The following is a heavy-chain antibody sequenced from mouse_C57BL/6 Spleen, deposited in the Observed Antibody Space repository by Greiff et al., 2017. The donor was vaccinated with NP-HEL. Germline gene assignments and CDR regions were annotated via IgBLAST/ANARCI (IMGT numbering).Heavy chain of an antibody. CDR1: GYAFSSYW. CDR3: SRWGTTVVAPFDY. J-gene: IGHJ2*01. V-gene: IGHV1-82*01. CDR2: IYPGDGDT. Sequence: VQLQQSGPELVKPGASVKISCKASGYAFSSYWMNWVKQRPGKGLEWIGRIYPGDGDTNYNGKFKGKATLTADKSSSTAYMQLSSLTSEDSAVYYCSRWGTTVVAPFDYWGQGTTLTVSS. D-gene: IGHD1-1*01.